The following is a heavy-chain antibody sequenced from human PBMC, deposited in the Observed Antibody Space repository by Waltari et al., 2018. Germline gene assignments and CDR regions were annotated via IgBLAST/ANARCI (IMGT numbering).Heavy chain of an antibody. Sequence: EVQLVESGGNLVQPGGYLRLSGAASGCTVGRDGMSWVRQAPGKGLELVATIHQDGTDKYYVYSVKGRFTFSRDNAKKSLHLQMNSLRAEDTAVYYCARLSRSLWLGGQGTLVTVSS. J-gene: IGHJ4*02. CDR2: IHQDGTDK. CDR3: ARLSRSLWL. D-gene: IGHD3-10*01. V-gene: IGHV3-7*01. CDR1: GCTVGRDG.